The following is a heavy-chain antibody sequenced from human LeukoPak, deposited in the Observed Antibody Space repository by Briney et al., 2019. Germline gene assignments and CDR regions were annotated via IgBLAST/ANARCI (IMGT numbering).Heavy chain of an antibody. J-gene: IGHJ6*03. CDR2: IYHSGST. CDR1: GGSISSYY. V-gene: IGHV4-59*01. Sequence: PSETLSLTCTVAGGSISSYYWSWIRQPPGKGLECIGYIYHSGSTNYNPSLKSRGTITVDTSNKQFSLTLSSVTAADTAVYYCASVSTLQYYYYMDVWGKGTTVTVSS. CDR3: ASVSTLQYYYYMDV.